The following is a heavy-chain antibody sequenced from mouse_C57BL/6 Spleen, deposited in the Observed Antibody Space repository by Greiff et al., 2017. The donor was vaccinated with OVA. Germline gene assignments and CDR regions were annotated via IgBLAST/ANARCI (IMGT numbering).Heavy chain of an antibody. CDR2: IHPNSGST. D-gene: IGHD1-1*01. V-gene: IGHV1-64*01. CDR3: TNFPVTTVVATKDFDV. CDR1: GYTFTSYW. Sequence: QVQLQQPGAELVKPGASVKLSCKASGYTFTSYWMHWVKQRPGQGLEWIGMIHPNSGSTNYNEKFKSKATLTVDKSSSPAYMQLSSLTSEDSAVYYCTNFPVTTVVATKDFDVWGTGTTVTVSS. J-gene: IGHJ1*03.